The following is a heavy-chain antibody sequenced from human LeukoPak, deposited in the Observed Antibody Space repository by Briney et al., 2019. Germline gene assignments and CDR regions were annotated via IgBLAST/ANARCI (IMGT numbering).Heavy chain of an antibody. D-gene: IGHD6-13*01. CDR3: ARDQQGDSSSWYWGNNWFDP. CDR2: IIPILGIA. CDR1: GGTFSSYT. J-gene: IGHJ5*02. V-gene: IGHV1-69*10. Sequence: SVKVSSKASGGTFSSYTISWVRQAPGQGLEWMGRIIPILGIANYAQKFQGRVTITADKSTSTAYMELSSLRSEDTAVYYCARDQQGDSSSWYWGNNWFDPWGQGTLVTVSS.